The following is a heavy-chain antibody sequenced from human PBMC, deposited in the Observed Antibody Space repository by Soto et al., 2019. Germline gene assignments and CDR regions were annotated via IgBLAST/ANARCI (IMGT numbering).Heavy chain of an antibody. D-gene: IGHD5-18*01. CDR2: IYYSGST. Sequence: QVQLQESGPGLVKPSQTLSLTCTVSGGSISSGDYYWSWIRQPPGKGLEWIGYIYYSGSTYYNPSLKSRVTITVDTSTNQLSLKLRSVTAADTAVYYCATARGGYRKEDAFDIWGQGTMVTVSS. CDR3: ATARGGYRKEDAFDI. V-gene: IGHV4-30-4*01. J-gene: IGHJ3*02. CDR1: GGSISSGDYY.